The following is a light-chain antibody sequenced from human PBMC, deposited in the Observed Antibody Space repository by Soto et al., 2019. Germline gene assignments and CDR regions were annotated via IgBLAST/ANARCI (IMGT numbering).Light chain of an antibody. CDR3: SSYTAINTVT. J-gene: IGLJ2*01. V-gene: IGLV2-14*01. CDR2: EVT. CDR1: SSDVGGYNY. Sequence: QSVLTQPASVSGSPGQSITISCTGTSSDVGGYNYVSWYQQHPGKGPKLMIYEVTNRPSGVSFRFSGSKSGNTASLTISGPQAEDEADYYCSSYTAINTVTFGGGTKVTVL.